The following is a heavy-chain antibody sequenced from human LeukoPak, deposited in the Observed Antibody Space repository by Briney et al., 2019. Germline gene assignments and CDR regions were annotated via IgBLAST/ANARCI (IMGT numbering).Heavy chain of an antibody. CDR2: LSYDGGVK. J-gene: IGHJ4*02. Sequence: PGGSLRLSCAASGFTFSNFGMHWVRQAPGKGLEEVAVLSYDGGVKYYADSVKGRFTISRDNSKNIMYLQMNSLRAEDTAVYFCAKGFYDSGGWGRGTLVTVSS. D-gene: IGHD3-22*01. CDR3: AKGFYDSGG. CDR1: GFTFSNFG. V-gene: IGHV3-30*18.